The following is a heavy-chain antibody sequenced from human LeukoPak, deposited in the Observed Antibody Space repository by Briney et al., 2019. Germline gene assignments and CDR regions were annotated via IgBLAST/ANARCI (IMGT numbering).Heavy chain of an antibody. CDR2: INTGNGNT. CDR3: ARVVRYSGGPLTDLLPYYFDY. D-gene: IGHD6-19*01. V-gene: IGHV1-3*03. CDR1: GYTFTSYA. Sequence: ASVKVSCKASGYTFTSYAMHWVRQAPGQRLEWMGWINTGNGNTKYSQEFQGSVTITRDTSARTAYMELSSLRSDDMAVYYCARVVRYSGGPLTDLLPYYFDYWGQGTLVTVSS. J-gene: IGHJ4*02.